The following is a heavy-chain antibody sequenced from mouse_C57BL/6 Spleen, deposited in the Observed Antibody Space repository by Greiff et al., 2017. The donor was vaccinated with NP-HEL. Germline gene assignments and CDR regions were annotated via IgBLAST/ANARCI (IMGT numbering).Heavy chain of an antibody. CDR2: IDPSDSYT. CDR3: ARSDGSSNWYFDV. J-gene: IGHJ1*03. CDR1: GYTFTSYW. Sequence: VQLQQPGAELVMPGASVKLSCKASGYTFTSYWMHWVKQRPGQGLEWIGEIDPSDSYTNYNQKFKGKSTLTVDKSSSTAYMQLSSLTSEDSAVYYCARSDGSSNWYFDVWGTGTTVTVSS. D-gene: IGHD1-1*01. V-gene: IGHV1-69*01.